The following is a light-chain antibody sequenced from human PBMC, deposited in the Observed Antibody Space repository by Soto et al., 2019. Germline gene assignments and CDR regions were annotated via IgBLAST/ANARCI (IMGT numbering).Light chain of an antibody. V-gene: IGKV1-9*01. CDR3: QQLNSFPIP. Sequence: IQLTQSPSSLSASVGDRVTISCRASQGIANFLAWYQQKPGKAPKLLIYGASTLQSGVPSRFSGSGSGTDFTLTISSLQPEDFANYSCQQLNSFPIPFGPGTKVDIK. CDR2: GAS. CDR1: QGIANF. J-gene: IGKJ3*01.